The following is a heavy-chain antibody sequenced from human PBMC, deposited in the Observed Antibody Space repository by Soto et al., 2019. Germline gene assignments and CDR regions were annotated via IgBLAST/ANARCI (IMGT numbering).Heavy chain of an antibody. CDR2: ISGYNGNT. CDR1: GYTFTKYG. V-gene: IGHV1-18*01. Sequence: ASVKVSCKAPGYTFTKYGFSWVRQAPGQGLERMGWISGYNGNTKYAEKFQGRVTMTTDTSTSTAHMELRSLRSDDTAVYYCAREGQAPYYYYGMDVWGRG. J-gene: IGHJ6*02. CDR3: AREGQAPYYYYGMDV.